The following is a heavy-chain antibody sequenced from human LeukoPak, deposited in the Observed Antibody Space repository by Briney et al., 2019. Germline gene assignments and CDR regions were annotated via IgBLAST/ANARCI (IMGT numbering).Heavy chain of an antibody. CDR2: ISWNSGGI. CDR3: VKDVGLTASGSLDY. V-gene: IGHV3-9*01. D-gene: IGHD1-26*01. J-gene: IGHJ4*02. CDR1: GFSFGDHA. Sequence: PGGSLRLSCAASGFSFGDHALHWVRQPPGKGLEWVSSISWNSGGIAYADSVKGRFIISRDNAKNSVSLQMSTLRPEDTALYYCVKDVGLTASGSLDYWGQGALVTVSS.